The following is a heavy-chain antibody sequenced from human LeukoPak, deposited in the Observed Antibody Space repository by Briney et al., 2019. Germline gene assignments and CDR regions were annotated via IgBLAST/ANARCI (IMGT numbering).Heavy chain of an antibody. Sequence: PGGSLRLSCAASGFTFSSYWMHWVRQAPGKGLVWVSRINTDGSSTSYADFVKGRFTISRDNAKNSLYLQMNSLRAEDTALYYCAKDLSQQWLASGGYYGMDVWGQGTTVTVSS. D-gene: IGHD6-19*01. CDR3: AKDLSQQWLASGGYYGMDV. V-gene: IGHV3-74*01. J-gene: IGHJ6*02. CDR1: GFTFSSYW. CDR2: INTDGSST.